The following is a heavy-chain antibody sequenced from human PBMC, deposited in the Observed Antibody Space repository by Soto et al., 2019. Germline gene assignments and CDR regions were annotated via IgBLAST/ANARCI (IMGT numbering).Heavy chain of an antibody. V-gene: IGHV4-39*01. CDR3: ARLEETTLDY. Sequence: SETLSLTCTVSGGSISSSSYYWGWIRQPPGKGLEWIGSIYYSGSTYYNPSLKSRVTISVDTSKNQFSLKLSSVTAADTAVYYCARLEETTLDYWGQGTLVTVSS. D-gene: IGHD4-4*01. CDR2: IYYSGST. CDR1: GGSISSSSYY. J-gene: IGHJ4*02.